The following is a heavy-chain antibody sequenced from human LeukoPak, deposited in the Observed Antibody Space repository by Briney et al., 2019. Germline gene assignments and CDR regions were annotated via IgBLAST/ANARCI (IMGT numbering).Heavy chain of an antibody. J-gene: IGHJ4*02. CDR1: GGSISSYY. CDR2: IYTSGST. CDR3: ARDRTHYGSGSYYNFYYFDY. Sequence: SETLSLTCTVSGGSISSYYWSWIRQPAGKGLEWIGRIYTSGSTNYNPSLKSRVTMSVDTSKNQLSLKLSSVTAADTAVYYCARDRTHYGSGSYYNFYYFDYWGQGTPVTVSS. V-gene: IGHV4-4*07. D-gene: IGHD3-10*01.